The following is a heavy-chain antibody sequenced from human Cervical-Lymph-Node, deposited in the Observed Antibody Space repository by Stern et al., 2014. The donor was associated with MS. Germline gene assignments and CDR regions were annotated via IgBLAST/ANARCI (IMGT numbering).Heavy chain of an antibody. D-gene: IGHD2-21*02. CDR3: ARVSAYCGGDCYXXXX. CDR1: GGTFSSYA. CDR2: IIPIFGTA. V-gene: IGHV1-69*01. Sequence: QVQLLQSGAEVKKPGSSVKVSCKASGGTFSSYAISWVRQAPGKGLEWMGGIIPIFGTANYEQKFQGRVTITADESTSTAYMELSSLRSEDTAVYYCARVSAYCGGDCYXXXXWGQGTLVTVSS. J-gene: IGHJ4*02.